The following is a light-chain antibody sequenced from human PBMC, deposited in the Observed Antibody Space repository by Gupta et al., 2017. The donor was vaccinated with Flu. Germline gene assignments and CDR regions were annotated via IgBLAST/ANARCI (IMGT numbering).Light chain of an antibody. CDR2: TTY. V-gene: IGLV7-43*01. J-gene: IGLJ3*02. Sequence: QTVVTQEPSLTVSPGGTVTLTCASNTGAVTSGYYANWFQQKPGHAPRALSYTTYKRHSWTPALFFGSRLGGTAETLLSGMKAEDDDYYFCLPVNAGEGVFGGGTTLTVL. CDR3: LPVNAGEGV. CDR1: TGAVTSGYY.